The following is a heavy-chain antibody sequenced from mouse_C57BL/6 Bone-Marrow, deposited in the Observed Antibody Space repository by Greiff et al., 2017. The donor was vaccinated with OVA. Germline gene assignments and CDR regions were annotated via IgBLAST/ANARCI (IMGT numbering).Heavy chain of an antibody. CDR3: ARYGNSFAY. CDR2: IDPSDSYT. V-gene: IGHV1-50*01. Sequence: QVQLKQPGAELVKPGASVKLSCKASGYTFTSYWMQWVKQRPGQGLEWIGEIDPSDSYTNYNQKFKGKATLTVDTSSSTAYMQLSSLTSEDSAVYYCARYGNSFAYWGQGTLVTVSA. D-gene: IGHD2-10*02. CDR1: GYTFTSYW. J-gene: IGHJ3*01.